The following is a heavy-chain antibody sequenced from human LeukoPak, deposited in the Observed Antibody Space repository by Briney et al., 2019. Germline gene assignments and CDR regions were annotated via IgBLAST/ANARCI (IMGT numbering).Heavy chain of an antibody. CDR1: GGSFSGYY. V-gene: IGHV4-34*01. D-gene: IGHD2-2*01. J-gene: IGHJ3*02. CDR2: INHSGST. CDR3: VRGRSYVVVPAASPAFDI. Sequence: PSETLSLTCAVYGGSFSGYYWSWIRQPPGKGLEWIGEINHSGSTNYNPSLKSRVTISVDTSKNQFSLKLSSVTAADTAVYYCVRGRSYVVVPAASPAFDIWGQGTMVTVSS.